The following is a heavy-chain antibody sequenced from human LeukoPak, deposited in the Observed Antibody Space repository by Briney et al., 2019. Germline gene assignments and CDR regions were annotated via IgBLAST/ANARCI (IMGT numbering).Heavy chain of an antibody. V-gene: IGHV1-8*01. Sequence: ASVKVSCKASGYTFTSYDIHWVRQATGHGLEWMGWMNPKSGNTGYAQKFQGRVTMTRNTSISTAYMELSSLRPEDTAVYYCARGETNRFDPWGQGTLVTVSS. CDR1: GYTFTSYD. CDR3: ARGETNRFDP. CDR2: MNPKSGNT. J-gene: IGHJ5*02.